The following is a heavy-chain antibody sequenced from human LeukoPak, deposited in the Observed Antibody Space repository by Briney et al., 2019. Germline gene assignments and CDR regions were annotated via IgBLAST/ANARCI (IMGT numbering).Heavy chain of an antibody. J-gene: IGHJ4*02. CDR2: INQDGSEK. D-gene: IGHD2-2*02. V-gene: IGHV3-7*01. CDR1: GFTFSSYW. CDR3: ARGSLRYCSSTSCYTEDRPFDY. Sequence: GGSLRLSYAASGFTFSSYWMSWVRQAPGKGLEWAANINQDGSEKYYVDSVKGRFTISRDNAKNSLYLQMNSLRAEDTAVYYCARGSLRYCSSTSCYTEDRPFDYWGQGTLVTVSS.